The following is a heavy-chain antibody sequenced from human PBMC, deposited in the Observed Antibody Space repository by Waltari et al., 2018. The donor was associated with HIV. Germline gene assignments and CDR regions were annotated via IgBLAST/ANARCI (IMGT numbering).Heavy chain of an antibody. D-gene: IGHD2-15*01. V-gene: IGHV1-2*06. J-gene: IGHJ3*02. CDR2: IDTNSGGT. CDR3: PRPGSGGAFDI. CDR1: GYTFTGYY. Sequence: VQLVQSGAEVKKTGASVKVSCKASGYTFTGYYMTWLRQAPGQGLEWMGRIDTNSGGTNYAQKFQGRATMTRDTSISTAYMELRRLRSDDTAVYYCPRPGSGGAFDIWGQGTMVTVSS.